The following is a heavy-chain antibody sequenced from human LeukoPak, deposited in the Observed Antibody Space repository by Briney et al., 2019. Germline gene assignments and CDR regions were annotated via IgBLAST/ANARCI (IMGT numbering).Heavy chain of an antibody. Sequence: PGGSLRLSCAASGFTFSSYAMSWVRQAPGKGLEWVSAISGSGGSTFYADSVKGRFTISRDNSKNTLYLQMNSLRAEDTAVYYCARAKPPVGATAFDYWGQGTLVTVSS. CDR1: GFTFSSYA. D-gene: IGHD1-26*01. CDR2: ISGSGGST. CDR3: ARAKPPVGATAFDY. V-gene: IGHV3-23*01. J-gene: IGHJ4*02.